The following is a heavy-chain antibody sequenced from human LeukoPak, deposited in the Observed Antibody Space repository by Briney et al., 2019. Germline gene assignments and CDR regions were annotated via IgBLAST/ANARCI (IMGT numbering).Heavy chain of an antibody. CDR1: GFTFSSYS. CDR2: ISSSSSYI. J-gene: IGHJ6*03. CDR3: ARDRQDIVVVIAARPEGYMDV. V-gene: IGHV3-21*01. D-gene: IGHD2-15*01. Sequence: PGGSLRLSCAASGFTFSSYSMNWVRQAPGKGLEWVSSISSSSSYIYYADSVKGRFTISRDNAKNSLYLQMNSLRAEDTAVYYCARDRQDIVVVIAARPEGYMDVWGKGTTVTVSS.